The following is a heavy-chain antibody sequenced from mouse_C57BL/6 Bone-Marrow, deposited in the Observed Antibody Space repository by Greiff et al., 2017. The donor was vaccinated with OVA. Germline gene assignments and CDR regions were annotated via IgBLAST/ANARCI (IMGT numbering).Heavy chain of an antibody. CDR1: GYTFTSYW. D-gene: IGHD2-5*01. V-gene: IGHV1-64*01. J-gene: IGHJ4*01. CDR3: ARKVSNYDAMDY. Sequence: QVQLQQSGAELVKPGASVKLSCKASGYTFTSYWMHWVKQRPGQGLEWIGMIHPNSGSTNYNEKFKSKATLTVDKSSRTAYMQLSSLTSEDSAVYYCARKVSNYDAMDYWGQGTSVTVSS. CDR2: IHPNSGST.